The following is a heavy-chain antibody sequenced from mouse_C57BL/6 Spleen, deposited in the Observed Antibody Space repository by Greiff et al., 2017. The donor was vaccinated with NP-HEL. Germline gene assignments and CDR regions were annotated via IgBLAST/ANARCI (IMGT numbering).Heavy chain of an antibody. J-gene: IGHJ2*01. D-gene: IGHD1-1*01. CDR2: ISDGGSYT. Sequence: DVMLVESGGGLVKPGGSLKLSCAASGFTFSSYAMSWVRQTPEKRLEWVATISDGGSYTYYPDNVKGRFTISRDNAKNNLYLQMSHLKSEDTAMYYCAREAYYYEYYFDYWGQGTTLTVSS. CDR1: GFTFSSYA. V-gene: IGHV5-4*01. CDR3: AREAYYYEYYFDY.